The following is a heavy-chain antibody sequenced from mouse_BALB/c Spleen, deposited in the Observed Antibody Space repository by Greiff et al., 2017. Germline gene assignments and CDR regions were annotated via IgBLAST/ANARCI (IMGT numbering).Heavy chain of an antibody. CDR1: GFTFSSFG. D-gene: IGHD2-14*01. CDR2: ISSGSSTI. CDR3: AREVRRGWYFDV. Sequence: EVHLVESGGGLVQPGGSRKLSCAASGFTFSSFGMHWVRQAPEKGLEWVAYISSGSSTIYYADTVKGRFTISRDNPKNTLFLQMTSLRSEDTAMYYCAREVRRGWYFDVWGAGTTVTVSS. J-gene: IGHJ1*01. V-gene: IGHV5-17*02.